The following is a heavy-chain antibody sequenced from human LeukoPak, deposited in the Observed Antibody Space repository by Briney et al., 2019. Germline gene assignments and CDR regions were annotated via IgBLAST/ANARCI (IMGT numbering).Heavy chain of an antibody. CDR2: ISYDGSNK. CDR1: RFTFSNYG. D-gene: IGHD1-20*01. CDR3: AKTGNYNWNGFDY. Sequence: GSLRLSCAASRFTFSNYGMHWVRQAPGKGLEWVAIISYDGSNKYYADSVKGRFTISRDNSKNTLYLQMNSLRVEDSAVYYCAKTGNYNWNGFDYWGQGTLVTVSS. J-gene: IGHJ4*02. V-gene: IGHV3-30*18.